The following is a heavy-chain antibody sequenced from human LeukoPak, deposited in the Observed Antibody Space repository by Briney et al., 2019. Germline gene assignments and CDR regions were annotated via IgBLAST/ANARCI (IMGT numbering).Heavy chain of an antibody. V-gene: IGHV3-21*01. J-gene: IGHJ4*02. CDR2: ISSSSSYI. CDR1: GFTFSSYS. Sequence: GGSLRLSCAASGFTFSSYSMTWVRQAPGKGLEWVSSISSSSSYIYYADSVKGRFTISRDNAKNSLYLQMNSLRTEHTAVYYCARSATSWSFDYWGQRTLFTVSS. D-gene: IGHD2-2*01. CDR3: ARSATSWSFDY.